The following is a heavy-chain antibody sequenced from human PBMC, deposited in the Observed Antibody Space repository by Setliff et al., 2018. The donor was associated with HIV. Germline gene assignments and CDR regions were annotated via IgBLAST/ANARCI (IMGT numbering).Heavy chain of an antibody. Sequence: ASVKVSCKASGYTFTGNYIHWVRQAPGQGLEWMGWISSYNGDPTYAQTFQGRVSITTDESTSTTYMELSSLRSDDTAVYYCARGQVVGYTYSGIELWGQGTLVTVSS. CDR2: ISSYNGDP. CDR1: GYTFTGNY. D-gene: IGHD5-18*01. CDR3: ARGQVVGYTYSGIEL. J-gene: IGHJ4*02. V-gene: IGHV1-2*02.